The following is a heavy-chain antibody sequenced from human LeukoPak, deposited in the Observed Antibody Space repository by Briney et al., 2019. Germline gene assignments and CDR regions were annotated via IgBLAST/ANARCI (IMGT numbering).Heavy chain of an antibody. CDR2: IIPIFGTA. Sequence: EASVKVSCKASGGTFSSYAISWVRQAPGQGLEWMGGIIPIFGTANYAQKFQGRVTITADESTSTAYMELSSLRSEDTAVYYCAGDTLGYFDYWGQGTLVTVSS. J-gene: IGHJ4*02. V-gene: IGHV1-69*13. CDR3: AGDTLGYFDY. D-gene: IGHD3-10*01. CDR1: GGTFSSYA.